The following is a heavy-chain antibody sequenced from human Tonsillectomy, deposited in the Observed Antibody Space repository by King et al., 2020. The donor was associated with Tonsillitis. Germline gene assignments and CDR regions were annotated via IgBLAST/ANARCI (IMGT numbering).Heavy chain of an antibody. D-gene: IGHD3-10*01. CDR1: GFSFRNFA. V-gene: IGHV3-23*04. Sequence: VQLVESGGGLGQPGGSLRLSCTASGFSFRNFAMNWVRQVPGKGLEWVSTISGTGGTTHSADFVKGRFTVSRDDAKNTLYLQMNSLRSEDTAVYYCAKVCTDWGGAFDMWGPGTVVAVSS. CDR2: ISGTGGTT. J-gene: IGHJ3*02. CDR3: AKVCTDWGGAFDM.